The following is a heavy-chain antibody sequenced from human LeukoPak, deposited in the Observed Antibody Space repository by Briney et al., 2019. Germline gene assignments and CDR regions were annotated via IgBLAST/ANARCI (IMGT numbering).Heavy chain of an antibody. D-gene: IGHD3-10*01. CDR1: GFKFSDRY. CDR2: IRNKVNDYST. CDR3: TGNYYGSGSYADFDY. J-gene: IGHJ4*02. Sequence: GGSLRLSCAASGFKFSDRYMDWVRQAPGKGLEWVARIRNKVNDYSTEYAASVEGRFTISRDDSQNSLFLQMDSLKTEDTAVYYCTGNYYGSGSYADFDYWGQGTLVTVSS. V-gene: IGHV3-72*01.